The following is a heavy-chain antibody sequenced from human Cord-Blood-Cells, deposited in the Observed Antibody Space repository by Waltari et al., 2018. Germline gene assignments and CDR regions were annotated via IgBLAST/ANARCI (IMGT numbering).Heavy chain of an antibody. CDR1: GYTFTGYY. J-gene: IGHJ6*02. Sequence: QVQLVQSGAEVKKPGASVKVSCKASGYTFTGYYMHWVRQAPGQGLEWMGRINPNSGGTNYAQKFQGRVTMTRDTSISTAYMELGRLRSDDTAVYYCARVQCSGGSCYYYDGMDVWGQGTTVTVSS. CDR2: INPNSGGT. V-gene: IGHV1-2*06. D-gene: IGHD2-15*01. CDR3: ARVQCSGGSCYYYDGMDV.